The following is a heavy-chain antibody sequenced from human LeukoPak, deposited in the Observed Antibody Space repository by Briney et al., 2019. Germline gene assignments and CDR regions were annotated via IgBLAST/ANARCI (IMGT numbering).Heavy chain of an antibody. V-gene: IGHV3-53*01. CDR3: VKSCGGTGGPDIRYFDF. CDR2: IYTGGSA. Sequence: PGGSLRLSCAASGFSVSDNYIHWVRQPPGKGLEWVSVIYTGGSAHYADSVKGRFTISRDNSKSTLYLQMTSLRAADTAIYYCVKSCGGTGGPDIRYFDFWGRGTLVTVSS. CDR1: GFSVSDNY. J-gene: IGHJ4*02. D-gene: IGHD2-21*02.